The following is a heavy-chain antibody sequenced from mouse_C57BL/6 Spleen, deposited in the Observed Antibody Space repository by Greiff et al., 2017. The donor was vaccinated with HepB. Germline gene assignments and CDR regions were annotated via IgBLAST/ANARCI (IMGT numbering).Heavy chain of an antibody. Sequence: VQLQQSGAELARPGASVKMSCKASGYTFTSYTMHWVKQRPGQGLEWIGYINPSSGYTKYNQKFKDKATLTADKSSSTAYMQLSILTSEDSAVYDCARRATLFPSFDYWGQGTTLTVSS. CDR1: GYTFTSYT. V-gene: IGHV1-4*01. D-gene: IGHD1-1*01. CDR2: INPSSGYT. J-gene: IGHJ2*01. CDR3: ARRATLFPSFDY.